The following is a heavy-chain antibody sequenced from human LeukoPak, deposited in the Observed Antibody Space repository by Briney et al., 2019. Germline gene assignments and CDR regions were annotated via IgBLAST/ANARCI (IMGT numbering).Heavy chain of an antibody. CDR1: GYTFTGHY. J-gene: IGHJ3*02. V-gene: IGHV1-2*02. Sequence: ASVKVSCKASGYTFTGHYIHWVRQAPGQGLEWMGWINPNRGGTNYIQKFQGRVIMTRDTSISTAYMELSRLRSDDTAVYYFFFKQNTAYDILTGYAFDIWGQGTMVTVSS. CDR3: FFKQNTAYDILTGYAFDI. CDR2: INPNRGGT. D-gene: IGHD3-9*01.